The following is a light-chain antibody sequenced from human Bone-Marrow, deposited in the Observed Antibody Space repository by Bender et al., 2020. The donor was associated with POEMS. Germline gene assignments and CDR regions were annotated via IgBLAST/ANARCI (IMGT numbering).Light chain of an antibody. Sequence: QSVLTQPPSASGTPGQTVTISCSGSHSNIATNYVYWYQQLPGTAPKLLMSRSDQRPSGVPDRFSGSRSGTSASLAISGLQSEDEADYYCAVWDDSLNGWVFGGGTKLTVL. CDR2: RSD. V-gene: IGLV1-47*01. CDR1: HSNIATNY. CDR3: AVWDDSLNGWV. J-gene: IGLJ3*02.